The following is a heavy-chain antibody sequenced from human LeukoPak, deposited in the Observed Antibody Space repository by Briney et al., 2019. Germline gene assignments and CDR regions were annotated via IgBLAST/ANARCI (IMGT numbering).Heavy chain of an antibody. V-gene: IGHV3-7*01. Sequence: GGSLRLSCAASGFSLRNYRMTWVRQSPGKGLEWVAIINPDGSGKYSVDSVKGRFTISRDNAKNSLYLQMSSLRAEDTAVYYCARGGHRQKEFWGQGTLVTVSS. CDR1: GFSLRNYR. CDR3: ARGGHRQKEF. CDR2: INPDGSGK. D-gene: IGHD3-10*01. J-gene: IGHJ4*02.